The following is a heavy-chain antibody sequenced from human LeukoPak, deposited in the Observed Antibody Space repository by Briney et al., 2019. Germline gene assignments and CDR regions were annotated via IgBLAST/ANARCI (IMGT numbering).Heavy chain of an antibody. CDR2: ISDDARNE. D-gene: IGHD1-1*01. Sequence: PGGSLRLSCAASGFTFSSYEMNWVRQAPGKGLEWVTVISDDARNEDYTDSVKGRFTISRDNSKNILYLQMNSLRVEDTAVYYCAKGVASSIWNAMDVWGQGTLVTVSS. CDR1: GFTFSSYE. V-gene: IGHV3-30*18. J-gene: IGHJ4*02. CDR3: AKGVASSIWNAMDV.